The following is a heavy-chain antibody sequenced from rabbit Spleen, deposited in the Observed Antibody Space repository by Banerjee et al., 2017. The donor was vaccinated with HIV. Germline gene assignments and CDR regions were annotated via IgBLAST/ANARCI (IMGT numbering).Heavy chain of an antibody. CDR1: GFSFSSNW. V-gene: IGHV1S7*01. CDR3: ARDGAGGTYFAL. CDR2: IDPVFGLT. J-gene: IGHJ4*01. D-gene: IGHD8-1*01. Sequence: QSLEESGGGLVKPGGTLTLTCTVSGFSFSSNWICWVRQAPGKGLEWIGYIDPVFGLTNYANSVKGRFTISRDNAQNTVFLQMTSLTAADTATYFCARDGAGGTYFALWGPGTLVTVS.